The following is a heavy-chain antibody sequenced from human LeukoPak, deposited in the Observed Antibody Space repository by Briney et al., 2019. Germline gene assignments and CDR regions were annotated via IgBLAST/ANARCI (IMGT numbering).Heavy chain of an antibody. CDR2: IYSGGST. CDR1: GFTVSSNY. D-gene: IGHD6-19*01. J-gene: IGHJ4*02. CDR3: ARSRGDSSGPMGADY. Sequence: PGGSLRLSCAASGFTVSSNYMSWVRQAPGKGLEWVSVIYSGGSTYYADSVKGRFTISRDNSKNTLYLQMNSLRAEDTAVYYCARSRGDSSGPMGADYWGQGTLVTVSS. V-gene: IGHV3-53*01.